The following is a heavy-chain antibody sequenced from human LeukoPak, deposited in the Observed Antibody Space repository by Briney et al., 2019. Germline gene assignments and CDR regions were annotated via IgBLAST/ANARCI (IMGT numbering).Heavy chain of an antibody. CDR1: GYTFTGYY. J-gene: IGHJ4*02. CDR3: VRDRGIAVAGRDY. D-gene: IGHD6-19*01. CDR2: INPNSGGT. Sequence: ASVKVSCKASGYTFTGYYMHWVRQAPGQGLEWMGWINPNSGGTNYAQKFQGRVTMTRDTSISTAYMELSRLRSDDTAVYYCVRDRGIAVAGRDYWGQGTLVTVSS. V-gene: IGHV1-2*02.